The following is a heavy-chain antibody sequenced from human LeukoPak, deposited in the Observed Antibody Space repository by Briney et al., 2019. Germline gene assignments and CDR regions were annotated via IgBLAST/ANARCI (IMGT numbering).Heavy chain of an antibody. CDR1: GYTFTGYY. CDR3: ARDFRVGGYDAFDI. V-gene: IGHV1-2*02. D-gene: IGHD1-26*01. CDR2: INPNSGGT. J-gene: IGHJ3*02. Sequence: ASVKVSCKASGYTFTGYYMHWVRQAHGQGLEWMGWINPNSGGTNYAQKFQGRVTMTRDTSISTAYMELSRLRSDDTAVYYCARDFRVGGYDAFDIWGQGTMVTVSS.